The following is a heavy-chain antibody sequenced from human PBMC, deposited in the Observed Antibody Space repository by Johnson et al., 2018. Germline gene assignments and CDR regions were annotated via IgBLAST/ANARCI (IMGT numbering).Heavy chain of an antibody. CDR1: GFTFNNAW. J-gene: IGHJ1*01. CDR3: TTAPLISGNSEYFRH. D-gene: IGHD3-10*01. V-gene: IGHV3-15*01. Sequence: VQLVQSGGDLVKPGGSLRLSCAATGFTFNNAWMNWVRQAPGKGLEWVGRIKSKTDGGTTDYAAPVKGRFTISRDDSKNTLDLQLNSMKTEDKAVYYCTTAPLISGNSEYFRHWGQGTLVTVSS. CDR2: IKSKTDGGTT.